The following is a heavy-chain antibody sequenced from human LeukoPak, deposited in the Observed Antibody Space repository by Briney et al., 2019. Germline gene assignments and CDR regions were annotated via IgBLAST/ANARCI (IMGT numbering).Heavy chain of an antibody. CDR3: TTDPDDHDAFDI. V-gene: IGHV3-15*01. J-gene: IGHJ3*02. CDR1: GFTFSNAW. Sequence: PGGSLRLSCAASGFTFSNAWMSWVRQAPGKGLEWVGRIKSKTDGGTTGYAAPVKGRFTISRADSKNTLYLQMNSLKTEDTAVYYCTTDPDDHDAFDIWGQGTMVTVSS. CDR2: IKSKTDGGTT. D-gene: IGHD1-14*01.